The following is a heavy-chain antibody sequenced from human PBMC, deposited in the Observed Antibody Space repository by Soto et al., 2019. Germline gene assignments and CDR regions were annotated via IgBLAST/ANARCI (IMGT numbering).Heavy chain of an antibody. V-gene: IGHV3-30*18. CDR1: GLPFSNYG. CDR3: VKDYYDTLAGYYGPDY. J-gene: IGHJ4*02. Sequence: GGSLRLSCAAAGLPFSNYGMHWVRQAPGKGLEWVTVISYDGNNKYYADSVKGRFTISRDNSKNTLYLQLNSLRPEDTAVYYCVKDYYDTLAGYYGPDYWGQGTLVTVSS. CDR2: ISYDGNNK. D-gene: IGHD3-9*01.